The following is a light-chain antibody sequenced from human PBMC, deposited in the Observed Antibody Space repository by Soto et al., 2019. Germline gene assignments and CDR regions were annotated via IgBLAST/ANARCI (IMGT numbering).Light chain of an antibody. J-gene: IGLJ2*01. CDR2: EDN. V-gene: IGLV6-57*04. Sequence: NFMLTQPHSVSESPGKTVTISCTRSSGSIASNYVQWYQQRPGSAPTTVIYEDNQSPSGVPDRFSGSIDSSSNSASLTISGLKTEDEADYYCQSYDSSNQGVFGGGTKVTVL. CDR3: QSYDSSNQGV. CDR1: SGSIASNY.